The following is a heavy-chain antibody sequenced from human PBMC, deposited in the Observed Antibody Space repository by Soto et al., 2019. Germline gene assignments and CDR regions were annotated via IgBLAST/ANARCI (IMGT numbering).Heavy chain of an antibody. V-gene: IGHV4-59*01. J-gene: IGHJ3*02. CDR1: VGSISSYY. CDR2: IYYSGST. D-gene: IGHD3-22*01. Sequence: SETLSLTCTVSVGSISSYYWSWIRQRPGKGLEWIGYIYYSGSTNYNPSLKSRVTISVDTSKNQFSLKLSSVTAADTAVYYCARSRGITYYYDSRSDAFDIWGQGTMVTVSS. CDR3: ARSRGITYYYDSRSDAFDI.